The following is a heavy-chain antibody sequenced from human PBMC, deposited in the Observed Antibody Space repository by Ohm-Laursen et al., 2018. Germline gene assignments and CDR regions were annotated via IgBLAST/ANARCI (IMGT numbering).Heavy chain of an antibody. CDR1: GFTFSSYG. CDR3: ARGGLSVAGWGY. J-gene: IGHJ4*02. Sequence: SLRLSCAASGFTFSSYGMNWVRQAPGKGLEWVSTITSDSSYIYYSDSVKGRFSISRDDAKNSLYLQMDNLRAEDTATYYCARGGLSVAGWGYWGQGTLVTVSS. V-gene: IGHV3-21*01. CDR2: ITSDSSYI. D-gene: IGHD6-19*01.